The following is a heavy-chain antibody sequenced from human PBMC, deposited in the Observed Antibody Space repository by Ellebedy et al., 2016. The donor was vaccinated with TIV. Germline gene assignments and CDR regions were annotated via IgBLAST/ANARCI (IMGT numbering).Heavy chain of an antibody. V-gene: IGHV4-4*02. CDR3: ARARYYGSGSYLRH. CDR2: IYHSGST. J-gene: IGHJ4*02. D-gene: IGHD3-10*01. CDR1: GGSISSSNW. Sequence: MPSETLSLTCAVSGGSISSSNWWSWVRQPPGKGLEWIGEIYHSGSTNYNPSLKSRVTISVDKSKNQFSLKLSSVTAADTAVYYCARARYYGSGSYLRHWGQGTLVTVSS.